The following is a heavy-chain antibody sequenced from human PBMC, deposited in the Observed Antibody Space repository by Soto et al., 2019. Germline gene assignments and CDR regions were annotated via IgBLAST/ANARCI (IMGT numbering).Heavy chain of an antibody. V-gene: IGHV3-7*01. CDR2: IKPDESEK. CDR3: ARDSGYCSRTSYCFDF. J-gene: IGHJ4*02. Sequence: EVQLVESGGGLVQPGGSLRLSCAASGVIFSSYWMSWVRQAPGKGLEWVANIKPDESEKYYVDSVEGRFTISRDNAKNSLYLQMNSLRTEDTAVYYCARDSGYCSRTSYCFDFWGQGILVTVSS. D-gene: IGHD2-2*01. CDR1: GVIFSSYW.